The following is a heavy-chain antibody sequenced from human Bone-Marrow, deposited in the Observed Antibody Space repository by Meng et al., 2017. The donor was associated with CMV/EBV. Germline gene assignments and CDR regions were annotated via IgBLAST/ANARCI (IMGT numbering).Heavy chain of an antibody. CDR2: INSDGSST. CDR3: ARGVYCSSTSCYGYYYYGMDV. J-gene: IGHJ6*02. Sequence: GESLKISCAASGFTFSSYWMHWVRQAPGKGLVWVSRINSDGSSTSYADSVKGRFTISRDNAKNSLYLQMNSLRAEDTAVYYCARGVYCSSTSCYGYYYYGMDVCGQGTTVTASS. V-gene: IGHV3-74*01. CDR1: GFTFSSYW. D-gene: IGHD2-2*01.